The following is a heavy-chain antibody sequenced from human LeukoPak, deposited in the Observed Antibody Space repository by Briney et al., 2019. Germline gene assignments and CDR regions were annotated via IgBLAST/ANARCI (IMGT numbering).Heavy chain of an antibody. V-gene: IGHV3-23*01. J-gene: IGHJ3*02. CDR3: AMRDRGYGLDI. D-gene: IGHD3-10*01. CDR1: GFSLRAYD. Sequence: GGSLRLSCAASGFSLRAYDLIWVRQAPGKGLDWVSVINGGGDIMMYEDSVKGRFTISRDNSKNSFYLQMNSLRVEDTAVYYCAMRDRGYGLDIWGQGTMVTVSS. CDR2: INGGGDIM.